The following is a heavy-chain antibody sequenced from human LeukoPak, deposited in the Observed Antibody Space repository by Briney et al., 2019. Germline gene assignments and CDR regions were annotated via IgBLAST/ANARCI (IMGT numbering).Heavy chain of an antibody. J-gene: IGHJ4*02. CDR1: GGSVSSGSYY. CDR3: ARVHSNYLQLWLSHFDY. CDR2: IYNSVRT. V-gene: IGHV4-61*01. D-gene: IGHD5-18*01. Sequence: SETLSLTCIVSGGSVSSGSYYWSWIRQPPGKGLEWIGYIYNSVRTNYNPSLKSRVTISVDTSKNQFSLKLSSVTAADTAVYYCARVHSNYLQLWLSHFDYWGQGTLVTVSS.